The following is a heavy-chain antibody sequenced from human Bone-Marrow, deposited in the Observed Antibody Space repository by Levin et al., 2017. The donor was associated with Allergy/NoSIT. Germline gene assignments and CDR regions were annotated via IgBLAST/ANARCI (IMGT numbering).Heavy chain of an antibody. V-gene: IGHV3-74*01. CDR2: MNVYGDNI. D-gene: IGHD4-11*01. CDR3: AREPHYSNSIFDS. CDR1: GFTFNTYW. Sequence: GGSLRLSCEASGFTFNTYWMHWVRQVPGKGLLWVSRMNVYGDNIAYADSVKGRFTISRDKAKNTLHLQMNSLRADDTGIYFCAREPHYSNSIFDSWGQGTLVTVSS. J-gene: IGHJ4*02.